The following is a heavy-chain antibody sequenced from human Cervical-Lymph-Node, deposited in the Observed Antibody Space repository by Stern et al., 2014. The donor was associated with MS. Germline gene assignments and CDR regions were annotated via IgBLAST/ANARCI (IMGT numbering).Heavy chain of an antibody. V-gene: IGHV4-59*08. CDR2: IYYSGST. CDR1: GGSISSYY. Sequence: QVQLQESGPGLVKPSETLSLTCTVSGGSISSYYWSWIRQPPGKGLEWIGYIYYSGSTNYNPSLKSRVTISVDTSKNQFSLKLSAVTAADTAVYYCARHHSLPYSFGSSNYYGMDVWGQGTTVTVSS. CDR3: ARHHSLPYSFGSSNYYGMDV. D-gene: IGHD5-18*01. J-gene: IGHJ6*02.